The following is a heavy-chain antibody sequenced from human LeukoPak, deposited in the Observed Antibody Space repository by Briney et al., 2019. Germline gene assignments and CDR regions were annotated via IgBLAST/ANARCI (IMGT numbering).Heavy chain of an antibody. D-gene: IGHD3-9*01. CDR3: AKGGYYDILTGYYRGLYFDY. CDR2: ISGSGGST. J-gene: IGHJ4*02. CDR1: GFTFSSYA. V-gene: IGHV3-23*01. Sequence: GESLRLSCAASGFTFSSYAMSWVRQAPGKGLEWVSAISGSGGSTYYADSVKGRFTISRDNSKNTLYLQMNSLRAEDTAVYYCAKGGYYDILTGYYRGLYFDYWGQGTLVTVSS.